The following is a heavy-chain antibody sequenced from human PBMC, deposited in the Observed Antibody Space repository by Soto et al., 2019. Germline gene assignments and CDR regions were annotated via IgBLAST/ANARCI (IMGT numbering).Heavy chain of an antibody. CDR1: GHTFTTYF. D-gene: IGHD6-13*01. Sequence: ASVKVSCKASGHTFTTYFMHWVRQAPGQGLEWMGIINLSDGSASSAQKFQGRVTMTRDTSTSTVDLELSSLRSEDTAVYYCARGLSIAAADYYFDYWGQGTLVTVSS. J-gene: IGHJ4*02. V-gene: IGHV1-46*01. CDR3: ARGLSIAAADYYFDY. CDR2: INLSDGSA.